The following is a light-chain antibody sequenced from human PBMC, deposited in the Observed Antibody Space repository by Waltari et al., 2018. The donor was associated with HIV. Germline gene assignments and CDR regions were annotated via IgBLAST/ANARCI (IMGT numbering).Light chain of an antibody. Sequence: QSVLTQPPSASGTPGQRVTISCSGSSSNIGRYYVYRYQQLPRTAPKLLIYRNNHRPSGVPDRFSGSKSGTSASLAISGLRSEDEADYYCAAWDGSLSGVVFGGGTKLTVL. V-gene: IGLV1-47*01. CDR3: AAWDGSLSGVV. CDR1: SSNIGRYY. CDR2: RNN. J-gene: IGLJ2*01.